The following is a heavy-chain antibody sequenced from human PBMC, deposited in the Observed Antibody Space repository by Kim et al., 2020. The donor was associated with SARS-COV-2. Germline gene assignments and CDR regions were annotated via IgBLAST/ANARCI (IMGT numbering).Heavy chain of an antibody. D-gene: IGHD6-25*01. CDR1: GFTFSGFTFSSYA. CDR3: AKGLSHAAFDS. Sequence: GGSLRLSCVAYGFTFSGFTFSSYAMSWVRQAPGKGLEWVSAISGNGGSTYYSESVKGRFSISRDNSENTLYLHMDSLRAEDTAIYYCAKGLSHAAFDSWGQGTLVTVSS. CDR2: ISGNGGST. V-gene: IGHV3-23*01. J-gene: IGHJ4*02.